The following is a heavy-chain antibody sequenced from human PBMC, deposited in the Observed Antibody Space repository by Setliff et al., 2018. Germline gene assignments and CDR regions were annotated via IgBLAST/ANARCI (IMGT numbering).Heavy chain of an antibody. CDR1: GYIFTYYA. CDR2: ISAGYGNT. J-gene: IGHJ4*02. D-gene: IGHD3-22*01. Sequence: AASVKVSCKASGYIFTYYAIHWVRQAPGQRLEWMGWISAGYGNTKYSQKFQGRVTITRDTSASTAYMELSSLTSEDTAVYYCARRPYDSSGYFNYWGQGTLVTVS. CDR3: ARRPYDSSGYFNY. V-gene: IGHV1-3*01.